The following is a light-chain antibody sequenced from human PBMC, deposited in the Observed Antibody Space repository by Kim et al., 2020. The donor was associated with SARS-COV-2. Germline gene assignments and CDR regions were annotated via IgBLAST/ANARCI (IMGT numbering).Light chain of an antibody. CDR3: QQANTFPLT. V-gene: IGKV1-12*01. CDR1: KGVYGW. J-gene: IGKJ4*01. Sequence: ASVGDRVTITCRASKGVYGWLAWYQQKPGKAPNLLIYAAATLQSGVPSRFSGSGSGTDFALTINSLQPEDSATYYCQQANTFPLTFGGGTKVDIK. CDR2: AAA.